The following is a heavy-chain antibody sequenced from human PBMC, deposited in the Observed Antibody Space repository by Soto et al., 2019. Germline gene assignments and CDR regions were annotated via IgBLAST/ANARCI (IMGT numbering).Heavy chain of an antibody. Sequence: ASVKVSCKASGYTFTSYYMHWVRQAPGQGLEWMGIINPSGGSTSYAQKFQGRVTMTRDTSTSTVYMELSSLRSEDTAVYYCARDAPASFRFWSGYPDYWGQGTLVTVSS. CDR3: ARDAPASFRFWSGYPDY. V-gene: IGHV1-46*01. CDR1: GYTFTSYY. D-gene: IGHD3-3*01. CDR2: INPSGGST. J-gene: IGHJ4*02.